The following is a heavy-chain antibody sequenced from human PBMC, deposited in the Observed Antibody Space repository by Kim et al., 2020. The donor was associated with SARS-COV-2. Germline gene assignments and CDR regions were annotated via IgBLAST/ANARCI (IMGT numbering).Heavy chain of an antibody. D-gene: IGHD6-19*01. CDR3: AYSPPVAAIFNY. CDR1: GFSLATSGVG. V-gene: IGHV2-5*02. Sequence: SGPTLVNPTQTLTLTCTFSGFSLATSGVGVGWIRQPPGKALECLAVIYWDDDKYYSPSLKSRLTITKDTSKNQVVLTMTNMDPVDTATYFCAYSPPVAAIFNYWGQGTLVTVSS. CDR2: IYWDDDK. J-gene: IGHJ4*02.